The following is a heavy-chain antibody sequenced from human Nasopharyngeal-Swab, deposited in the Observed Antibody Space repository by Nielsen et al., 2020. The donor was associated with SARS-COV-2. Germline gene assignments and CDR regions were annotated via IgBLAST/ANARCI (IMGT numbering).Heavy chain of an antibody. D-gene: IGHD3-9*01. CDR3: ARGCVLTGPTCYYYGMDV. Sequence: ESLKISCAASGFTFSSYSMNWVRQAPGQGLEWVSSISSSSRYIYYAGSVRGRFTISRDNAKNSLYLQMNSLRAEDTAVYYCARGCVLTGPTCYYYGMDVWGQGTTVTVSS. J-gene: IGHJ6*02. CDR1: GFTFSSYS. V-gene: IGHV3-21*01. CDR2: ISSSSRYI.